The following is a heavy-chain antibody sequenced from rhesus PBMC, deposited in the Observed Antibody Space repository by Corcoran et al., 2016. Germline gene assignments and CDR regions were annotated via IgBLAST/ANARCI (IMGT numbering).Heavy chain of an antibody. D-gene: IGHD3-3*01. CDR1: CGSICCYY. V-gene: IGHV4S11*01. CDR3: ARSPHNIWTGYRNWYFDL. J-gene: IGHJ2*01. Sequence: QLQLQESGPGLVKPSETLSVTCAVSCGSICCYYCICIRLPLGKGPQWIGRILGSGSSTNYNPALKSRVTLSVDTSKNQLSLKLSSVTAADTAVYYCARSPHNIWTGYRNWYFDLWGPGTPITISS. CDR2: ILGSGSST.